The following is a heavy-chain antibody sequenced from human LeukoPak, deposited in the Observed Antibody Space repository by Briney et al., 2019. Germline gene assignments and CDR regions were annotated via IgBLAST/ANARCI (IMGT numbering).Heavy chain of an antibody. CDR3: ARDEGEDGYFTLGSYFDY. D-gene: IGHD5-24*01. V-gene: IGHV3-30-3*01. J-gene: IGHJ4*02. Sequence: PGGSLRLSCAASGFTFSSYAMHWVRQAPGKGLEWVAVISYDGSNKYYADSVKGRFTISRDNSKNTLYLQMNSLRAEDTAVYYCARDEGEDGYFTLGSYFDYWGQGTLVTVSS. CDR1: GFTFSSYA. CDR2: ISYDGSNK.